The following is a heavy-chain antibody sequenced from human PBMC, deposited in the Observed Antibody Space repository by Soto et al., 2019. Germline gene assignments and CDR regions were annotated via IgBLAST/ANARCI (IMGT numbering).Heavy chain of an antibody. V-gene: IGHV3-7*01. CDR3: VGALTYEVPYYSYGMDV. Sequence: GGSLRLSCTASGFMFSTYLMSWVRQAPGKXLEWVANIRQGGNEKFYVDSVKGRFTISRDNAKKSLYLQMNSLRAEDTAVYYCVGALTYEVPYYSYGMDVWGQGTTVTVFS. J-gene: IGHJ6*02. D-gene: IGHD3-16*01. CDR1: GFMFSTYL. CDR2: IRQGGNEK.